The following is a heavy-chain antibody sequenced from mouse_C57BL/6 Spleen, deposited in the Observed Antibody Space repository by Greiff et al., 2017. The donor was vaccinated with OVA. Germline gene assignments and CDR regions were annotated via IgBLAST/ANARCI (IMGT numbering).Heavy chain of an antibody. CDR3: ARGGGITTVVDYFDY. J-gene: IGHJ2*01. V-gene: IGHV1-18*01. CDR1: GYTFTDYH. D-gene: IGHD1-1*01. CDR2: INPNNGGT. Sequence: EVQLQQSGPELVKPGASVKIPCKASGYTFTDYHMDWVKQSHGKSLEWIGDINPNNGGTIYNQKFKGKATLTVDKSSSTAYMELRSLTSEDTAVYYCARGGGITTVVDYFDYWGQGTTRTVSS.